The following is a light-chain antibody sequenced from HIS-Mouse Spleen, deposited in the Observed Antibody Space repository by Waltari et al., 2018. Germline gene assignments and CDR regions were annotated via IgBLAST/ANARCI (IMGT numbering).Light chain of an antibody. V-gene: IGLV2-11*01. Sequence: QSALTQPRSVSGSPGQSVTISCTGTSSDAGGYNYVPWYQQHPGKAPKLMIYDVSKRPSGVPDRFSGSKSGNTASLTISGLQAEDEADYYCCSYAGSYTGVFGTGTKVTVL. CDR2: DVS. J-gene: IGLJ1*01. CDR1: SSDAGGYNY. CDR3: CSYAGSYTGV.